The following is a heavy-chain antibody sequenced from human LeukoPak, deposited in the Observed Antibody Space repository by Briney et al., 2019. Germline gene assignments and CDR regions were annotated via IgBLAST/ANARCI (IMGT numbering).Heavy chain of an antibody. CDR1: GFTFSTYG. CDR3: ARDSDDSSGYPLFDY. J-gene: IGHJ4*02. CDR2: ISYDGSNK. V-gene: IGHV3-30*19. Sequence: GGSLRLSCAVSGFTFSTYGMHWVRRAPGKGLEWVAVISYDGSNKYYADSVKGRFTISRDNSKNTLYLQMNSLRAEDTAMHYCARDSDDSSGYPLFDYWGQGTLVTVSS. D-gene: IGHD3-22*01.